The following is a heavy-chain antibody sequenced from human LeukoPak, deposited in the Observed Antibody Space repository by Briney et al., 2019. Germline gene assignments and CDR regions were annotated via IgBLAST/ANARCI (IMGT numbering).Heavy chain of an antibody. D-gene: IGHD2-2*01. CDR1: GYTFTSYD. J-gene: IGHJ6*02. CDR3: ARVDCSSTSCYLFRYYYYGMDV. CDR2: MNPNSGNT. Sequence: ASVKVSCKASGYTFTSYDINWVRQATGQGLEWMGWMNPNSGNTGYAQKFQGRVTVTRNTSISTAYMELSSLRSEDTAVYYCARVDCSSTSCYLFRYYYYGMDVWGQGTTVTVSS. V-gene: IGHV1-8*01.